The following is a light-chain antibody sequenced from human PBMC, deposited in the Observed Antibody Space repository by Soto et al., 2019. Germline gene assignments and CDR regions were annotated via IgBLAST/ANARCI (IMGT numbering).Light chain of an antibody. J-gene: IGLJ2*01. CDR3: QTWGPGISVV. V-gene: IGLV4-69*01. CDR2: VNSDGSH. Sequence: QAVVTQSPSASASLGASVKLTCTLSSGHSTYAIAWHQQQQEKGPRYLMKVNSDGSHIKWDGIPDRFSGSSSGAERYLTISSLHSGDEADYYCQTWGPGISVVFGGGTKLTVL. CDR1: SGHSTYA.